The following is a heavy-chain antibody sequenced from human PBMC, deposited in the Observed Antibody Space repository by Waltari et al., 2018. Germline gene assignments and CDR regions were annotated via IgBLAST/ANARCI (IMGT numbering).Heavy chain of an antibody. CDR1: GGSISSSSYY. J-gene: IGHJ3*02. D-gene: IGHD1-26*01. CDR2: IYYSGST. Sequence: QLQLQESGPGLVKPSETLSLTCTVSGGSISSSSYYWGWIRQPPGKGLEWIGSIYYSGSTYYNPSLKSRVTISVDTSKNQFSLKLSSVTAADTAVYYCARGLSWELPFRPDAFDIWGQGTMVTVSS. CDR3: ARGLSWELPFRPDAFDI. V-gene: IGHV4-39*01.